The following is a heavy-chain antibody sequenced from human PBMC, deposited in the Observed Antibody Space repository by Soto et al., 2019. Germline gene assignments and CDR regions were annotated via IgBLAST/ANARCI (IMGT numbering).Heavy chain of an antibody. D-gene: IGHD1-7*01. V-gene: IGHV3-23*01. J-gene: IGHJ4*02. CDR3: AKNQERELPRVIDF. Sequence: GGSLRLSCATSGLTFSNYAMSWVRQAPGGGLEWVSSMSGSSSTTYYADSVRGRFTISRDRSKNTLYLQMSSLRAEDTALHYCAKNQERELPRVIDFWGQGTLVTVSS. CDR2: MSGSSSTT. CDR1: GLTFSNYA.